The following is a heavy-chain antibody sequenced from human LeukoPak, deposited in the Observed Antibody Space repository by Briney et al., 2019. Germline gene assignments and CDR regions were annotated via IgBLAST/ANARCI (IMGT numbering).Heavy chain of an antibody. CDR1: GYSISSGYY. D-gene: IGHD3-10*01. Sequence: PSETLSLTCTVSGYSISSGYYWGWIRQPPGKGLEWIGSIYHSGSTYYNPSLRSRVTISVDTSKNQFSLKLSSVTAADTAVYYCARGGITMVRGVIITPAVDYWGQGTLVTVSS. CDR3: ARGGITMVRGVIITPAVDY. CDR2: IYHSGST. J-gene: IGHJ4*02. V-gene: IGHV4-38-2*02.